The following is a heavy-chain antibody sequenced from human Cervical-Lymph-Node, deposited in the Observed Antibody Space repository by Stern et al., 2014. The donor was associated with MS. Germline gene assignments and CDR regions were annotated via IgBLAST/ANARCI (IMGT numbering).Heavy chain of an antibody. CDR1: GFTFTNYY. CDR2: INRSDDDT. CDR3: ALSAFDF. V-gene: IGHV1-46*01. Sequence: VQLVQSGAEVKKPGASVKVSCKASGFTFTNYYDHWVRQAPGQGLEWMGIINRSDDDTGYAQRFQGRLTVTRDTSSSTVYMELTSLRYDDTAVYYCALSAFDFWGQGTLVTVSS. J-gene: IGHJ4*02. D-gene: IGHD5/OR15-5a*01.